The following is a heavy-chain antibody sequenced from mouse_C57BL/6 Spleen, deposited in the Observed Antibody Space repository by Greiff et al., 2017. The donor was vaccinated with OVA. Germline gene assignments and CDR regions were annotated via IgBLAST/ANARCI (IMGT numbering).Heavy chain of an antibody. CDR3: AREWDGGYFDV. CDR2: ISDGGSYT. J-gene: IGHJ1*03. CDR1: GFTFSSYA. V-gene: IGHV5-4*01. D-gene: IGHD4-1*01. Sequence: EVKLVESGGGLVKPGGSLKLSCAASGFTFSSYAMSWVRQTPEKRLEWVATISDGGSYTYYPDNVKGRFTISRDNAKNNLYLQMSHLKSEDTAMDYCAREWDGGYFDVWGTGTTVTVSS.